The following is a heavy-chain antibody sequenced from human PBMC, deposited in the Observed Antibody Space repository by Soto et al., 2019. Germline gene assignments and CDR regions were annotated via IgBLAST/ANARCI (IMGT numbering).Heavy chain of an antibody. Sequence: EVQLVESGGGLVKPGGSLRLSCAASGFTFSYAWMNWVRQAPGKGLEWVGRIKSITDGGTTDYAAPVKGRLTISRDDSKNTMYLQMSSRKPEDAGVYSGTTGQARFDYWGQGTLVTVSS. D-gene: IGHD1-26*01. V-gene: IGHV3-15*07. J-gene: IGHJ4*02. CDR3: TTGQARFDY. CDR2: IKSITDGGTT. CDR1: GFTFSYAW.